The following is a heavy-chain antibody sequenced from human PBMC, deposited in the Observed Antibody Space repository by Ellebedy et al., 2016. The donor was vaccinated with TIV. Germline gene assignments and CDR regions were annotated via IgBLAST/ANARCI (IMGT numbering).Heavy chain of an antibody. CDR1: GYTFASYG. D-gene: IGHD2/OR15-2a*01. V-gene: IGHV1-18*01. J-gene: IGHJ4*02. Sequence: ASVKVSCKASGYTFASYGISWVRQAPGQGLEWMGWISAYNDNTNYAEKFQGRVTMTRNTSISTAYMELNSLRSEDTAVYYSARRHFYMSDYWGLGTVVIVSS. CDR3: ARRHFYMSDY. CDR2: ISAYNDNT.